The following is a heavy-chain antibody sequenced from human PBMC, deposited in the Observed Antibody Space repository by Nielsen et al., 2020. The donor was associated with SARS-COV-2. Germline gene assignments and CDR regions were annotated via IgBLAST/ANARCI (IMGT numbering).Heavy chain of an antibody. D-gene: IGHD3-3*01. CDR1: GFTFSSYW. Sequence: GESLKISCAASGFTFSSYWMSWVRQAPGKGLEWVANIKQDGSEKYYADSVKGRFTISRDNSKNTLYLQMNSLRAEDTALYYCAKDILDFWSEGGMDVWGQGTTVTVSS. CDR3: AKDILDFWSEGGMDV. V-gene: IGHV3-7*03. CDR2: IKQDGSEK. J-gene: IGHJ6*02.